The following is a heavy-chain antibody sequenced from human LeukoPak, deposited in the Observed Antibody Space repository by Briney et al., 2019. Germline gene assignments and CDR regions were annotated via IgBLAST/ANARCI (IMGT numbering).Heavy chain of an antibody. J-gene: IGHJ4*02. CDR3: AAGGGAISMEALDY. CDR1: GFTFRSYW. V-gene: IGHV3-7*03. Sequence: GGSLRLSCAASGFTFRSYWMSWVRQAPGKGLEWVANIKQDGSEKYYADSVKGRFTISRDNAKNSRYLQMNSLRAEDTALYYCAAGGGAISMEALDYWGQGTLVTVSS. D-gene: IGHD3-16*01. CDR2: IKQDGSEK.